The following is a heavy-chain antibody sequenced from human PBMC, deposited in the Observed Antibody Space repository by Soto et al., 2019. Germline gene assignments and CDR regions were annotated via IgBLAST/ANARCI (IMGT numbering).Heavy chain of an antibody. J-gene: IGHJ5*02. Sequence: LRLSCVGSGFTFRDHAMRWVRQAPGRWLEWVSAISANGASIQHADSVKGRFSVSRDNAKNTVYLQMDNLRTEDSAVYYCAKDRYYDTPGWFDPWGQGSRVTVSS. CDR3: AKDRYYDTPGWFDP. CDR1: GFTFRDHA. CDR2: ISANGASI. V-gene: IGHV3-23*01. D-gene: IGHD3-22*01.